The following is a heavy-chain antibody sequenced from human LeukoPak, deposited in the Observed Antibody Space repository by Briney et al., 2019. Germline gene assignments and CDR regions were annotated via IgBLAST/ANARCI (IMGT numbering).Heavy chain of an antibody. CDR1: GGSISSYY. D-gene: IGHD1-26*01. Sequence: PSETLSLTCTVSGGSISSYYWSWIRQPPGKGLEWIGYIYYSGSTNYNPSLTSRVTMSVDTSKNQFSLRLSSVTAADTAVYYCARHLWSGYSGTYYSSRYYFDYWGQGTLVTVSS. V-gene: IGHV4-59*08. CDR3: ARHLWSGYSGTYYSSRYYFDY. CDR2: IYYSGST. J-gene: IGHJ4*02.